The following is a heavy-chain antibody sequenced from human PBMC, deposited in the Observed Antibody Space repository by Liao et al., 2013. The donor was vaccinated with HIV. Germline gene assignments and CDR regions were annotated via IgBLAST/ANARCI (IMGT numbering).Heavy chain of an antibody. CDR2: MYTSGTT. D-gene: IGHD4-17*01. CDR3: ARVWFRHGDFSWYFDL. Sequence: QLQLQEPGPGLVKPSETVSLTCTVSGGSISSRSYYWGWIRQPPGKGLEWIGSMYTSGTTNYNPSLKSRVTMSVDTSKSQFSLKLRSVTAADTAVYYCARVWFRHGDFSWYFDLWGRGTLVTVSS. V-gene: IGHV4-39*07. J-gene: IGHJ2*01. CDR1: GGSISSRSYY.